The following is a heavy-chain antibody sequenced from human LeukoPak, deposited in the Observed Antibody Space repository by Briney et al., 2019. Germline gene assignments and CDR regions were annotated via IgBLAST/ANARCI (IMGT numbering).Heavy chain of an antibody. D-gene: IGHD6-19*01. CDR1: GFTFSSYW. CDR3: ARDSYSSGWYYYYYYMDV. J-gene: IGHJ6*03. CDR2: INQDGSER. Sequence: GGSLRLSCAASGFTFSSYWMTWVRQAPGKGLEWVANINQDGSERYYVDSVKGRFTISRDNAKNSLYLQMNSLRAEDTAVYYCARDSYSSGWYYYYYYMDVWGKGTTVTVSS. V-gene: IGHV3-7*01.